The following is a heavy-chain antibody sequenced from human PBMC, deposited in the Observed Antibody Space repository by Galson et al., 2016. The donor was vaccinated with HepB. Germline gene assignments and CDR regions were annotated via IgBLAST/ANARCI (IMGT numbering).Heavy chain of an antibody. J-gene: IGHJ2*01. V-gene: IGHV1-69*13. D-gene: IGHD4-23*01. Sequence: SVKVSCKASGGAFSSSVFSWVRQAPGQGLEWMGGIIPIFGTANYARKFQGRVSITADESTRTAYMVLSSLRSEDTAVYYCARDRGQNDYGGNSEWYFDLWGRGTLVSVSS. CDR1: GGAFSSSV. CDR3: ARDRGQNDYGGNSEWYFDL. CDR2: IIPIFGTA.